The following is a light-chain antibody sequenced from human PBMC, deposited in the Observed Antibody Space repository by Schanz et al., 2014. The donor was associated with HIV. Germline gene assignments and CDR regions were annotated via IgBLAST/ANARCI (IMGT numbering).Light chain of an antibody. CDR1: QTVSNN. CDR2: GAS. V-gene: IGKV3-20*01. J-gene: IGKJ1*01. Sequence: EIVMTQSPGTLSVSPGERATLSCRASQTVSNNLAWYQQKPGQAPRLLIYGASSRATGIPDRFSGSGAGTDFTLTISRLEPEDFAVYYCQHYYNSLWTFGQGTKVEIK. CDR3: QHYYNSLWT.